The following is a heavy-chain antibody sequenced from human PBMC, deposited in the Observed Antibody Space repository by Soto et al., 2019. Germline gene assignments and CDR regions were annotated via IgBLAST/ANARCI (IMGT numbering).Heavy chain of an antibody. V-gene: IGHV3-23*01. CDR3: AKGRTRYNWNLGTGPDYFDY. CDR2: ISGSGGST. CDR1: GFTFSSYA. J-gene: IGHJ4*02. Sequence: GGSLRLSCAASGFTFSSYAMSWVRQAPGKGLEWVSAISGSGGSTYYADSVKGRFTISRDNSKNTLYLQMNSLRAEDTAVYYCAKGRTRYNWNLGTGPDYFDYWGQGTLVTVSS. D-gene: IGHD1-20*01.